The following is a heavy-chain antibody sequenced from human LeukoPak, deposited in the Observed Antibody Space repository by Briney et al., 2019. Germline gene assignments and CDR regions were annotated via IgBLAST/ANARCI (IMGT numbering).Heavy chain of an antibody. D-gene: IGHD6-6*01. CDR3: ARHESILARFDY. J-gene: IGHJ4*02. CDR2: IYYSGTT. V-gene: IGHV4-59*08. CDR1: GGSMSNYY. Sequence: SETLSLTCTVSGGSMSNYYWSWIRQPPGKGREWIVYIYYSGTTNYNPSLKSRVTVSIDTSQSHFSLKLSSVPAADTAVYYCARHESILARFDYWGQGTLVTVSS.